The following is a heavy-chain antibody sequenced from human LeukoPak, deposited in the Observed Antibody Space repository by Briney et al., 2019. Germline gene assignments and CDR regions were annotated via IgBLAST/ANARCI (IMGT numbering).Heavy chain of an antibody. CDR2: ITSDGSTT. J-gene: IGHJ4*01. Sequence: GGSLRLSCVGSGFSLSDYSMHWVRQTPGKGLMWVSRITSDGSTTWYADSVKGRFTVSRDNAKNTLFLEMNSVRDEDTAVYYCAGDYIWGRLFWGQGTLVTVSS. CDR3: AGDYIWGRLF. D-gene: IGHD3-16*01. V-gene: IGHV3-74*01. CDR1: GFSLSDYS.